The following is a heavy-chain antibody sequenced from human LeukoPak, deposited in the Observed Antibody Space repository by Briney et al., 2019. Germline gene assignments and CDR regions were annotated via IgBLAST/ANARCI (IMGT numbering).Heavy chain of an antibody. V-gene: IGHV4-39*01. CDR2: SYYSGST. CDR1: GGSISSSSYC. D-gene: IGHD4-11*01. CDR3: ARHPDYKPYYYYGMDV. Sequence: PSETLSLTCTVSGGSISSSSYCWGWLRQPPGKGLEWIVSSYYSGSTYYNPSLKSRVTISVDTSKNQFSLKLSSVTAADTAVYYCARHPDYKPYYYYGMDVWGQGTTVTVSS. J-gene: IGHJ6*02.